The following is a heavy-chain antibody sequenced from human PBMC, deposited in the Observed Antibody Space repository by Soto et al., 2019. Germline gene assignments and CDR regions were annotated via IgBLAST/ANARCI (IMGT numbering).Heavy chain of an antibody. V-gene: IGHV3-11*01. CDR3: ARVSWREKYGMDV. Sequence: KAGGSLRLSCAASGFTFSDSYMSWIRQAPGKGLEWISYITFSGNTVYYADSLKGRFTISRDNAKNPLYLQMNRLRAEDTAVYYCARVSWREKYGMDVWGQGTTVTVSS. CDR1: GFTFSDSY. CDR2: ITFSGNTV. J-gene: IGHJ6*02.